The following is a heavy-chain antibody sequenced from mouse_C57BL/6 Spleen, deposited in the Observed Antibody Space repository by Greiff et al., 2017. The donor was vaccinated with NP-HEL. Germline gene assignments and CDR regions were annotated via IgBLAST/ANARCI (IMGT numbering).Heavy chain of an antibody. V-gene: IGHV5-17*01. Sequence: EVQRVESGGGLVKPGGSLKLSCAASGFTFSDYGMHWVRQAPEKGLEWVAYISSGSSTIYYADTVKGRFTISRDNAKNTLFLQMTSLRSEDTAMYYCARQGYYSNDYAMDYWGQGTSVTVSS. J-gene: IGHJ4*01. D-gene: IGHD2-5*01. CDR3: ARQGYYSNDYAMDY. CDR2: ISSGSSTI. CDR1: GFTFSDYG.